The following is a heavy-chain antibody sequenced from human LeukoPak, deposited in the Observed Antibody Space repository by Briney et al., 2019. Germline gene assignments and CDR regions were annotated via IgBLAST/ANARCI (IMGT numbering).Heavy chain of an antibody. CDR2: IYHRGST. V-gene: IGHV4-38-2*01. CDR1: GHSISSGYY. J-gene: IGHJ4*02. D-gene: IGHD6-19*01. CDR3: AGSRRLVPADY. Sequence: SHTLSLTCAVSGHSISSGYYWGWTRQPPGKGLEWIGSIYHRGSTYYNPSLKSRVTISVDTSKNQFSLKLSSVTAADTAVYYCAGSRRLVPADYWGQGTLVTVSS.